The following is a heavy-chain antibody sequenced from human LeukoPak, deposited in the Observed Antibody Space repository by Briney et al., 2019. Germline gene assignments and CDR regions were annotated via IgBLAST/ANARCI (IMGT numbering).Heavy chain of an antibody. V-gene: IGHV4-4*07. Sequence: SETLSLTCTVSGGSISSYYWSWIRQPAGKGLEWIGRIYSNGITNFNPSLKSRVTMSVDTSMNQFSLKLSSVTAADTAVYYCARSDYGDSSYFYYYYMDVWGKGTTVTISS. J-gene: IGHJ6*03. CDR3: ARSDYGDSSYFYYYYMDV. D-gene: IGHD4-17*01. CDR2: IYSNGIT. CDR1: GGSISSYY.